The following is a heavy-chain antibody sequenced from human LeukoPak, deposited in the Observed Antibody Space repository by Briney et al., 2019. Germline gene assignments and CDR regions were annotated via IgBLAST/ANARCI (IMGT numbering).Heavy chain of an antibody. J-gene: IGHJ4*02. D-gene: IGHD6-13*01. CDR3: ARDTYSSSWNPLGY. V-gene: IGHV3-30-3*01. Sequence: AGGSLRLSCAASGFTFSTYTMHWVRQAPGKGLEWVAVISFDGTNKYYADSVKGRFTVSRDNFKNTLYLQMNSLRAEETAVYYCARDTYSSSWNPLGYWGQGTLVTVSS. CDR1: GFTFSTYT. CDR2: ISFDGTNK.